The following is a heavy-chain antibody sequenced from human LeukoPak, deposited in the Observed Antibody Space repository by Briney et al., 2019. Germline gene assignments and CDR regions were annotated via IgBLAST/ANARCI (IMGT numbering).Heavy chain of an antibody. D-gene: IGHD3-16*01. CDR1: GLTFSRHG. Sequence: GGSLRLSCVASGLTFSRHGMHWVRQAPGKGLEWVAFIGDTGRAKYYAASVEGRFTASRDNFKNTLYLEMNSLRYDDTALYYCAREAAWGNWYFDHWGRGTLVTVPS. CDR3: AREAAWGNWYFDH. J-gene: IGHJ2*01. V-gene: IGHV3-30*02. CDR2: IGDTGRAK.